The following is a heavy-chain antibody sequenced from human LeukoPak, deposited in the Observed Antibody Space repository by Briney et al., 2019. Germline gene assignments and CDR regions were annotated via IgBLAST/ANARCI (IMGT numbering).Heavy chain of an antibody. CDR3: AKGNWGSPFDS. V-gene: IGHV3-9*01. D-gene: IGHD7-27*01. CDR1: GFTFGAYS. J-gene: IGHJ4*02. CDR2: ISWNSGPI. Sequence: GGSLRLSCAASGFTFGAYSMHWVRQVPGKDLEWVSGISWNSGPIDYVDSVRGRFTISRDNAKSSLYLQMNSLRADDTALYYCAKGNWGSPFDSWGQGTLVAVSS.